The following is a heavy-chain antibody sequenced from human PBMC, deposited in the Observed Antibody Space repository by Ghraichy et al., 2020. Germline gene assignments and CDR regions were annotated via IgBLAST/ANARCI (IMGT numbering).Heavy chain of an antibody. Sequence: ASVKVSCKASGYNFIGYYMHWVRQAPGQGLEWMGWINPNDGDTVYAQRFQGRVTMTRDTSFDTAYMELSSLTSDDTAVYYCARDLQHLGSLAYWGQGALVTVSS. CDR1: GYNFIGYY. J-gene: IGHJ4*02. D-gene: IGHD6-13*01. V-gene: IGHV1-2*02. CDR3: ARDLQHLGSLAY. CDR2: INPNDGDT.